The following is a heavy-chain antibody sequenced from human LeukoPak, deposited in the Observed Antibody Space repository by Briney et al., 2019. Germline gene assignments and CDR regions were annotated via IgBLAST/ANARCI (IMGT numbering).Heavy chain of an antibody. Sequence: ASVKVSCKASGGTFSSYAISWARQAPGQGLEWMGGIIPIFGTANYAQKFQGRVTITADESTSTAYMELSSLRSEDTAVYYCARDREEGHIVVADDAFDIWGQGTMVTVSS. CDR3: ARDREEGHIVVADDAFDI. CDR1: GGTFSSYA. CDR2: IIPIFGTA. D-gene: IGHD2-21*01. J-gene: IGHJ3*02. V-gene: IGHV1-69*13.